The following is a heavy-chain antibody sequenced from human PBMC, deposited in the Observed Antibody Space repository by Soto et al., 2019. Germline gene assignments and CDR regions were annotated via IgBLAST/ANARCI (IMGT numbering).Heavy chain of an antibody. J-gene: IGHJ4*02. CDR1: GYTFTNFG. CDR2: ISAYDGNT. Sequence: GASVKVSCKASGYTFTNFGISWVRQAPGQGLEWMGWISAYDGNTNYAQKFQGRVTLTTDTSTSTVYMELRSLTSDDTAVYYCARDAARLSTINTDYWGPGSLVTVSS. V-gene: IGHV1-18*01. CDR3: ARDAARLSTINTDY. D-gene: IGHD4-4*01.